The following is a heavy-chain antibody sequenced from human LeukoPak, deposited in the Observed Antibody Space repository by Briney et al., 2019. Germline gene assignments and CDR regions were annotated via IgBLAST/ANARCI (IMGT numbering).Heavy chain of an antibody. D-gene: IGHD3-22*01. CDR2: ISGSGGST. CDR3: AKRRNYYDSSGYSYYFDY. J-gene: IGHJ4*02. Sequence: GGSLRLSCAASGFTFSSYAMSLVRQAPGKGLEWVSAISGSGGSTYYADSVKGRFTISRDNSKNTLYLQMNSLRAEDTAVYYCAKRRNYYDSSGYSYYFDYWGQGTLVTVSS. CDR1: GFTFSSYA. V-gene: IGHV3-23*01.